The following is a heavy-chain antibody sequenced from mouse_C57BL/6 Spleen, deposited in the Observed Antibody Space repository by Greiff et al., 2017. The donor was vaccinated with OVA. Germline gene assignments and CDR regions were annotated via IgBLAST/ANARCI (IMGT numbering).Heavy chain of an antibody. D-gene: IGHD1-1*01. CDR2: ISSGSSTN. J-gene: IGHJ4*01. Sequence: EVQLVESGGGLVKPGGSLKLSCAASGFTFSDYGMHWVRQAPEKGLEWVAYISSGSSTNYYADTMKGRYTISRDNATNTLFLQMTSLRSEDTAMYYYAGKYYGSRDAKGDWGKGTTVTVSS. CDR1: GFTFSDYG. V-gene: IGHV5-17*01. CDR3: AGKYYGSRDAKGD.